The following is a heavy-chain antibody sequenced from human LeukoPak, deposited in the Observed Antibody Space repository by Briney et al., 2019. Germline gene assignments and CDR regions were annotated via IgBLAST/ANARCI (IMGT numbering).Heavy chain of an antibody. CDR3: ARTNVYYYASSDYYPYFDY. CDR2: ISAYNGNT. Sequence: GASVKVSCKASGYTFTGYYMHWVRQAPGQGLEWMGWISAYNGNTNYAQKLQDRVTMTTDTSTSTAYMELRSLRSDDTAVYYCARTNVYYYASSDYYPYFDYWAQGTLVIVSS. CDR1: GYTFTGYY. J-gene: IGHJ4*02. D-gene: IGHD3-22*01. V-gene: IGHV1-18*04.